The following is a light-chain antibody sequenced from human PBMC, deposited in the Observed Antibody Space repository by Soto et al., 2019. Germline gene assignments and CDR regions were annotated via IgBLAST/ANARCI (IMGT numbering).Light chain of an antibody. Sequence: QSALTQPASVSGSPGQSITISCTGSRSDVGRYNHVSWYQHHPGKAPKLIIYDGYKWPPGGSDRFSGSMSGNTASLTISGLQTEDEADYFCCSYAGGYSVVFGGGTKVTVL. CDR1: RSDVGRYNH. J-gene: IGLJ2*01. V-gene: IGLV2-23*01. CDR3: CSYAGGYSVV. CDR2: DGY.